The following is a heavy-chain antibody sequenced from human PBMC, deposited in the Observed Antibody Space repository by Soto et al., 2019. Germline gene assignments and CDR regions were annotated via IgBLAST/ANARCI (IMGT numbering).Heavy chain of an antibody. CDR3: ARDRWVGKEYCSSTSCTRGRYGMDV. J-gene: IGHJ6*02. CDR1: GGTFSSYA. D-gene: IGHD2-2*01. V-gene: IGHV1-69*05. CDR2: IIPIFGTA. Sequence: SVKVSCKASGGTFSSYAISWVRQAPGQGLEWMGGIIPIFGTANYADSVKGRFTISRDNAKNSLYLQMNSLRAEDTAVYYCARDRWVGKEYCSSTSCTRGRYGMDVWGQGTTVTVSS.